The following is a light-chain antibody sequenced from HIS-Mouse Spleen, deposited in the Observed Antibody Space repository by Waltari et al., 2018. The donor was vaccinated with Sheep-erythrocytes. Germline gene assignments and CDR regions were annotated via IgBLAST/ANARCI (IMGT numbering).Light chain of an antibody. CDR1: SSDVGSYNL. V-gene: IGLV2-23*01. J-gene: IGLJ3*02. CDR3: CSYAGSSTPWV. CDR2: EGS. Sequence: QSALTQPASVSGSPGQSITISCTGTSSDVGSYNLVSWYQQHPGKAPKLMIYEGSKRPSWVSNRFSGSNSGNTASLTIYGLQAEDEADYYCCSYAGSSTPWVFGGGTKLTVL.